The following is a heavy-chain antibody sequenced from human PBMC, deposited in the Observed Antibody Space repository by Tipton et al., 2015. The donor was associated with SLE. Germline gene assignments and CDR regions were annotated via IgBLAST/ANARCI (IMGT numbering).Heavy chain of an antibody. CDR2: INHSRST. CDR3: ARLGITIFGVDLRGP. V-gene: IGHV4-34*01. CDR1: GGSFSGYY. D-gene: IGHD3-3*01. J-gene: IGHJ5*02. Sequence: TLSLTCAVYGGSFSGYYWSWIRQPPGKGLELIGEINHSRSTNYNPSLKSRVTISVDTSKNQFSLKLSSVTAADTAVYYCARLGITIFGVDLRGPWGQGTLVTVSS.